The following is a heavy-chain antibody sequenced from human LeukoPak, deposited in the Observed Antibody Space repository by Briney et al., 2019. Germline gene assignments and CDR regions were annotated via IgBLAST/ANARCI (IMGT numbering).Heavy chain of an antibody. CDR1: GYTFTRYY. CDR2: IYTSDGSA. V-gene: IGHV1-46*01. Sequence: GASVKVSCKASGYTFTRYYMHWVRQAPGQGPEWMGIIYTSDGSAGYAQKFQGRVIMTRDTSTGTVYMELSRLRSEDTAVYYCARGVGGYSPLSEIAGWNWFDPWGEGTLVTVSA. J-gene: IGHJ5*02. CDR3: ARGVGGYSPLSEIAGWNWFDP. D-gene: IGHD5-18*01.